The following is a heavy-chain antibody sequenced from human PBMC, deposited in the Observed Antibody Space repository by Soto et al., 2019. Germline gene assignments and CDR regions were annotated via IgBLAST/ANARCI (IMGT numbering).Heavy chain of an antibody. J-gene: IGHJ5*02. D-gene: IGHD3-3*01. CDR2: ISAYNGNT. Sequence: ASVKVSCKASGYTFTSYGISWVRQAPGQGLEWMGWISAYNGNTNYAQKLQGRVTMTTDTSTSTAYMELRSLRSDDTAVYYCARKHYDFWSGYGNWFDPWRQGTLVTVSS. V-gene: IGHV1-18*04. CDR1: GYTFTSYG. CDR3: ARKHYDFWSGYGNWFDP.